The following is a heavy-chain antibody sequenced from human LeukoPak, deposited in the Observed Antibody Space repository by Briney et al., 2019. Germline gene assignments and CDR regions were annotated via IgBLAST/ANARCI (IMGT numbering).Heavy chain of an antibody. CDR3: ASESMGATFDY. V-gene: IGHV1-18*01. Sequence: RRASVKVSCTASGYTFTSYGISWVRQAPGQGLEWMGWISAYNGNTNYAQKLQGRVTMTTDTSTSTAYMELRSLRSDDTAVYYCASESMGATFDYWGQGTLVTVSS. CDR2: ISAYNGNT. J-gene: IGHJ4*02. D-gene: IGHD1-26*01. CDR1: GYTFTSYG.